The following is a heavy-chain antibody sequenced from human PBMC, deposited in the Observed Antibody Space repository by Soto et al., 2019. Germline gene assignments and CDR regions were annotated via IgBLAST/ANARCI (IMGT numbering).Heavy chain of an antibody. Sequence: SETLSLTCPVSGGSIRSYYWSWIRQPPGKGLELIGEINHSGSTNYNPSLKSRVTISVDTSKNQFSLKLSSVTAADTAVYYCGSKILGYRSSTSCYPYCYYYGMDVLGQGTTVTAS. J-gene: IGHJ6*02. CDR3: GSKILGYRSSTSCYPYCYYYGMDV. CDR2: INHSGST. CDR1: GGSIRSYY. V-gene: IGHV4-34*01. D-gene: IGHD2-2*01.